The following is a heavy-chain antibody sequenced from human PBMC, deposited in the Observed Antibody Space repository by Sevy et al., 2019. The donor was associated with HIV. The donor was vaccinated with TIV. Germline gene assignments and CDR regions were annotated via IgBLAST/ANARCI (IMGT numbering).Heavy chain of an antibody. D-gene: IGHD3-3*01. Sequence: ASVKVSCKASGYTFTGYYMHWVRQAPGQGLEWMGWINPNSGGTNYAQKFQGRVTMTRDTSISTAYMELSRLRFDDTAVYYCARDPIFGVVSISSRGGMDVWGQGTTVTVSS. J-gene: IGHJ6*02. CDR2: INPNSGGT. V-gene: IGHV1-2*02. CDR1: GYTFTGYY. CDR3: ARDPIFGVVSISSRGGMDV.